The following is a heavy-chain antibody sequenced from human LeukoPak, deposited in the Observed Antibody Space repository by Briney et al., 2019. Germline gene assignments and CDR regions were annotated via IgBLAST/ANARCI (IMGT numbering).Heavy chain of an antibody. Sequence: PGGTLRLSCAASGFSLSSYGMTWVRQAPGKGLEWVSTLSDRGGGTYYADSVKGRFTISRDNAKNSLYLQMNSLRAEDTAVYYCARDDVGAPDYWGQGTLVTVSS. CDR1: GFSLSSYG. J-gene: IGHJ4*02. D-gene: IGHD1-26*01. CDR2: LSDRGGGT. V-gene: IGHV3-23*01. CDR3: ARDDVGAPDY.